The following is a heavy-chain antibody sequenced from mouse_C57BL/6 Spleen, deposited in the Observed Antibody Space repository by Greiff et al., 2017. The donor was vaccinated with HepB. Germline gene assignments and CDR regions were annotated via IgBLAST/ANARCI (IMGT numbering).Heavy chain of an antibody. V-gene: IGHV7-3*01. CDR1: GFTFTDYY. D-gene: IGHD3-1*01. CDR2: IRNKANGYTT. J-gene: IGHJ3*01. CDR3: ARYSYSGSWFAY. Sequence: EVMLVESGGGLVQPGGSLSLSCAASGFTFTDYYMSWVRQPPGKALEWLGFIRNKANGYTTEYSASVKGRFTISRDNYQSILYLQMNALGAEDSATYYCARYSYSGSWFAYWGQGTLVTVSA.